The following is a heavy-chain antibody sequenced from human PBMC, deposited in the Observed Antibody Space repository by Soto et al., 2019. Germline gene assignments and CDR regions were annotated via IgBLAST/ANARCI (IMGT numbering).Heavy chain of an antibody. CDR3: ARDRGDFWSGYYHDAFDI. CDR1: GDSVSSNSAA. Sequence: SQTLSLTCAISGDSVSSNSAAWNWIRQSPSRGLEWLGRTYYRSKWYNDHAVSVKSRITINPDTSKNQFSLQLNSVTPEDTAVYYCARDRGDFWSGYYHDAFDIWGQGTMVTVSS. CDR2: TYYRSKWYN. J-gene: IGHJ3*02. V-gene: IGHV6-1*01. D-gene: IGHD3-3*01.